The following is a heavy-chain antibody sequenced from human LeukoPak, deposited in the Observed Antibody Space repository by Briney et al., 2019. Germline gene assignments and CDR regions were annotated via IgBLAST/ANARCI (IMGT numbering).Heavy chain of an antibody. CDR3: ASVSVNYYDSSGHHGDWFDP. V-gene: IGHV1-69*04. D-gene: IGHD3-22*01. Sequence: SVKVSCKASGGTFSSYAISWVRQAPGQGLEWMGRIIPILGIANYAQRFQGRVTITADKSTSTAYMELSSLRSEDTAVYYCASVSVNYYDSSGHHGDWFDPWGQGTLVTISS. CDR2: IIPILGIA. CDR1: GGTFSSYA. J-gene: IGHJ5*02.